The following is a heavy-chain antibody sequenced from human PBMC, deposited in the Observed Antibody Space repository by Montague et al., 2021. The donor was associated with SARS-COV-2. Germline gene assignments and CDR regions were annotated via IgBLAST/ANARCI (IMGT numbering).Heavy chain of an antibody. V-gene: IGHV4-39*01. Sequence: SETLSLACTVSGGSISSSSYYWGWIRQPPGKGLEWIGSIFYSGSTDYNPSLKSRVTISVDTSKNQFPLKLSSVTAADTAVYYCASMVRAQVYYFDYWGQGTLGTVSS. CDR3: ASMVRAQVYYFDY. CDR2: IFYSGST. D-gene: IGHD3-10*01. J-gene: IGHJ4*02. CDR1: GGSISSSSYY.